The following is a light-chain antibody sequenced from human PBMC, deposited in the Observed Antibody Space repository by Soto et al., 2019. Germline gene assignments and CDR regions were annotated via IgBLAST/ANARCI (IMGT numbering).Light chain of an antibody. CDR2: DAS. CDR3: QQRRSWPRTIT. J-gene: IGKJ5*01. V-gene: IGKV3-11*01. Sequence: IVLTQSPSTLSLSPGERATLSCRASQSVSTYLAWYQQRPGQAPRLLIYDASYRASDIPPRFSGSGSGTDIYLTSSSLEPEDFAVSYCQQRRSWPRTITFGEGTRVEIK. CDR1: QSVSTY.